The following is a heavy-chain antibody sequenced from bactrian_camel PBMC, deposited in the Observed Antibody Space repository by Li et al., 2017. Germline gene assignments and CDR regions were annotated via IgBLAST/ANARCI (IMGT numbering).Heavy chain of an antibody. Sequence: HVQLVESGGGLVQPGGSLRLSCAASGFTFSSYYMNWVRQAPGKGLEWVSSIYTYDDRTNSADSVKGRLTISRDNAKNTGWLQMNSLKSEDTALYYCVAEWYFAYWRQGTQVTVS. CDR1: GFTFSSYY. CDR2: IYTYDDRT. CDR3: VAEWYFAY. D-gene: IGHD2*01. V-gene: IGHV3-2*01. J-gene: IGHJ6*01.